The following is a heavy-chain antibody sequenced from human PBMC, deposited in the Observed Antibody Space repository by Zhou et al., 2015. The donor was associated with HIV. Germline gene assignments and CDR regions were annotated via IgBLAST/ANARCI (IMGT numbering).Heavy chain of an antibody. CDR3: AKDGRWDNSGWPQY. V-gene: IGHV1-2*02. Sequence: QVQLVQSGAEVKKPGASVKVSCKASGYTFTGYYMHWVRQAPGQGLEWMGWIDPHRGDTHYAQKFQGRVTMTRDTSVNTAFMEVTRLTSDDTAVYYCAKDGRWDNSGWPQYWGRGTLVSVSS. D-gene: IGHD6-19*01. J-gene: IGHJ4*02. CDR1: GYTFTGYY. CDR2: IDPHRGDT.